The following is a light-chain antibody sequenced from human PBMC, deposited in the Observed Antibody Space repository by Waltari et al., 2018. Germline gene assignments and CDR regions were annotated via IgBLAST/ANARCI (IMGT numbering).Light chain of an antibody. V-gene: IGLV2-14*03. Sequence: QSALTQPASVSGSPGQSITISGPGPTSAVGGYNYASWYQQHPGKAPKLMIYDVSDRPSGVSNRFSGSKSGNTASLTISGLQAEDEADYYCSSYTISSTVVFGGGTKLTVL. J-gene: IGLJ2*01. CDR3: SSYTISSTVV. CDR2: DVS. CDR1: TSAVGGYNY.